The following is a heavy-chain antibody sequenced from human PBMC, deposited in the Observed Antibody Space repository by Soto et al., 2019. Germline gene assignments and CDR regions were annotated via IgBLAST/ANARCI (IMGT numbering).Heavy chain of an antibody. D-gene: IGHD5-18*01. V-gene: IGHV5-51*01. CDR1: GYSFTSYW. J-gene: IGHJ3*02. Sequence: PGESLKISCKGSGYSFTSYWIGWVRQMPGKGLEWMGIIYPGDSDTRYSPSFQGQVTISADKSISTAYLQWSSLKASDTALYYCAKDMVTEPDAFDIWGQGTMVTVSS. CDR3: AKDMVTEPDAFDI. CDR2: IYPGDSDT.